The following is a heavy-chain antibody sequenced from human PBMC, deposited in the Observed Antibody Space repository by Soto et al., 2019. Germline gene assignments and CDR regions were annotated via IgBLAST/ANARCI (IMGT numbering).Heavy chain of an antibody. D-gene: IGHD2-2*01. CDR3: ARDSTSGYCSSTSCRHPLDY. CDR2: IWYDGSNK. Sequence: GGSLRLSCAASGFTFSSYGMHWVRQAPGKGLEWVAVIWYDGSNKYYADSVKGRFTISRDNSKNTLYLQMNSLRAEDTAVYYCARDSTSGYCSSTSCRHPLDYWGQGTLVTVSS. J-gene: IGHJ4*02. V-gene: IGHV3-33*01. CDR1: GFTFSSYG.